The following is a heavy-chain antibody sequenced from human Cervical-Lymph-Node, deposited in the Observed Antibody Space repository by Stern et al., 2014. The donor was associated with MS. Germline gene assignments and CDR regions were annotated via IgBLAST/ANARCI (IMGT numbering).Heavy chain of an antibody. CDR3: AREVGSLAMDV. J-gene: IGHJ6*01. D-gene: IGHD1-1*01. V-gene: IGHV1-69*06. CDR2: ITPIFGSA. Sequence: QVQLVQSGAEVKKPGSSVKVSCKASGDTFTDYAISWVRQAPGQGPEWMGWITPIFGSADYAQKFQGRLTITADRSTSTAYMDLSSLTSEDTAVYYCAREVGSLAMDVWGQGTTVIVSS. CDR1: GDTFTDYA.